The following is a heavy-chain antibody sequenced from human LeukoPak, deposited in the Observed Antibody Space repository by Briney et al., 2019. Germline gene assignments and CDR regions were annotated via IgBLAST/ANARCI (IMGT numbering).Heavy chain of an antibody. Sequence: SETLSLTCTVSGASISNYYWTWIRQPAGKGLEWIGRFYTSGSTNYNPSLKSRVAMSVDTSKNQFSLKLSSVTAADTAVYYCARLSADSSSSRGFDYWGQGTLVTVSS. D-gene: IGHD2-2*01. CDR3: ARLSADSSSSRGFDY. V-gene: IGHV4-4*07. CDR2: FYTSGST. J-gene: IGHJ4*02. CDR1: GASISNYY.